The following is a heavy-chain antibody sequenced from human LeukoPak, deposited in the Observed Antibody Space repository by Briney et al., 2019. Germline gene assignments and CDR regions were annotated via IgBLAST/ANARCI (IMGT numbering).Heavy chain of an antibody. V-gene: IGHV4-59*01. CDR1: GGSISSYY. Sequence: SETLSLTCTVSGGSISSYYWSWIRQPPGKGLEWIGYIYYSVSTNYNPSLKSRVTISVHTSKNQFSLKLSSVTAADTAVYYCARLGAYYYGSGTGNWLDPWGQGTLVTVSS. CDR3: ARLGAYYYGSGTGNWLDP. CDR2: IYYSVST. D-gene: IGHD3-10*01. J-gene: IGHJ5*02.